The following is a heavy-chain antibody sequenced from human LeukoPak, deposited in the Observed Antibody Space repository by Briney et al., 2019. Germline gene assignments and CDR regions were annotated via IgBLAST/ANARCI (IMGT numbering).Heavy chain of an antibody. D-gene: IGHD3-9*01. V-gene: IGHV3-21*01. CDR3: ARKRDILTGYNDY. CDR1: RFTFSSYS. J-gene: IGHJ4*02. CDR2: ISSSSSYI. Sequence: GGSLRLSCAASRFTFSSYSMNWVRQAPGKGLEWVSSISSSSSYIYYADSVKGRFTISRDNAKNSLYLQMNSLRAEDTAVYYCARKRDILTGYNDYWGQGTLVTVSS.